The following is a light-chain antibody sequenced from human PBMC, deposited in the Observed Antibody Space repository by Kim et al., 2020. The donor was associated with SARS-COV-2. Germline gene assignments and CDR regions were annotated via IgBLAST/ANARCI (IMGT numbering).Light chain of an antibody. CDR2: QDT. J-gene: IGLJ3*02. V-gene: IGLV3-1*01. CDR1: KLVAKY. Sequence: VLPGRHARFACSGGKLVAKYACWCQQKPGPPPVLFIYQDTKRPSGIPERLSGSNSGNTATLTISGTQAMDEADYYCQAWDSSTAVFGGGTQLTVL. CDR3: QAWDSSTAV.